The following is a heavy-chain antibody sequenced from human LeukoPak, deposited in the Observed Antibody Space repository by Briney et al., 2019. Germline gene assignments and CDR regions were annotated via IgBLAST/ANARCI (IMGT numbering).Heavy chain of an antibody. J-gene: IGHJ4*02. CDR3: ARHIQGANVCDY. V-gene: IGHV4-39*01. Sequence: SETLSLTCTVSGGSISSSNSYWGWIRQPPGKGLEWNGTLSYSGSTYYNPSLKSRITISVDTSKSQFSLRLSSVTAADTALYYCARHIQGANVCDYWGQGTLVTVPS. CDR1: GGSISSSNSY. CDR2: LSYSGST. D-gene: IGHD2-21*01.